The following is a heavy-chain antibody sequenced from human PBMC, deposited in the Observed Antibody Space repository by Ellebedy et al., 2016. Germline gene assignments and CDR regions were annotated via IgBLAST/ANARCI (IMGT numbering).Heavy chain of an antibody. CDR2: IYYSGST. J-gene: IGHJ3*02. CDR1: GGSISSFY. Sequence: SETLSLTCIVSGGSISSFYWSWIRQPPRKGLEWIGNIYYSGSTNYNPSLKSRVSISVDTSKNQLSLKLNSVTAADTAVYFCSGQYPSLRGGAFYIWGQGTMVTVSS. V-gene: IGHV4-59*08. CDR3: SGQYPSLRGGAFYI. D-gene: IGHD4-23*01.